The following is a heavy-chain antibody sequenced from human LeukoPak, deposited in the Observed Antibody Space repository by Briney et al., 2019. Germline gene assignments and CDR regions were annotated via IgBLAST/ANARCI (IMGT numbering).Heavy chain of an antibody. CDR1: GYTFTSYG. Sequence: ASVKVSCKASGYTFTSYGISWVRQAPGQGLEWMGWISAYNGNTDYAQKLQGRVTMTTDTSTSTAYMELRSLRSDDTAVYYCARDPQLYYYGSGSYYNYWGQGTLVTVSS. J-gene: IGHJ4*02. V-gene: IGHV1-18*01. CDR2: ISAYNGNT. D-gene: IGHD3-10*01. CDR3: ARDPQLYYYGSGSYYNY.